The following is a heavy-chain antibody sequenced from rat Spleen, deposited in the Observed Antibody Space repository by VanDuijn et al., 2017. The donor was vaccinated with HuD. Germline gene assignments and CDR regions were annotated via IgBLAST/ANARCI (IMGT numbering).Heavy chain of an antibody. Sequence: EVQLVESGGGLEQPGRSLKLSCAASGFTFSDYNMAWVRQAPKKGLEWVATIIYDGSRTYYRDSVKGRFTISRDNAKSTLYLQMDSLRSEDTATYYCARRGPDWYFDFWGPGTMVTVSS. CDR2: IIYDGSRT. CDR3: ARRGPDWYFDF. J-gene: IGHJ1*01. CDR1: GFTFSDYN. V-gene: IGHV5S10*01.